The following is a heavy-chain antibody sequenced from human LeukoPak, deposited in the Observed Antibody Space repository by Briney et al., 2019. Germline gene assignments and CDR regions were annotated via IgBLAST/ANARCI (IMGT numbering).Heavy chain of an antibody. CDR2: ITNDGNYE. Sequence: GRSLRLSCAASGFTFSTYGMHWVRQAPGKGLEWVAVITNDGNYEKYADAVRGRFTISRDNSKNTLYLQMNSLRAEDTAVYYCARGLVRGDYWGQGTLVTVSS. D-gene: IGHD4-23*01. V-gene: IGHV3-33*05. CDR3: ARGLVRGDY. J-gene: IGHJ4*02. CDR1: GFTFSTYG.